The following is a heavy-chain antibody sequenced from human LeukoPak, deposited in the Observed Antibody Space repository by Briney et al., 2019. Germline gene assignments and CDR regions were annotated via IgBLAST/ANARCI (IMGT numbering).Heavy chain of an antibody. CDR2: INPNSGGT. V-gene: IGHV1-2*02. J-gene: IGHJ4*02. CDR1: GYTFTGYY. D-gene: IGHD6-13*01. CDR3: ARTYGLRIAAAGLPRY. Sequence: GASVKVSCKASGYTFTGYYMHWVRQAPGQGLEWMGWINPNSGGTNYAQKFQGRVTMTRDTSISTAYMELSRLRSDDTAVYYCARTYGLRIAAAGLPRYWGQGTLVTVSS.